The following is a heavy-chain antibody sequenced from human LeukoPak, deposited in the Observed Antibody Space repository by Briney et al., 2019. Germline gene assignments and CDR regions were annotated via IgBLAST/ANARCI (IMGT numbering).Heavy chain of an antibody. CDR1: GFSLSTSGMC. D-gene: IGHD1-1*01. CDR3: ARIKTGTTDYYYYMDV. J-gene: IGHJ6*03. Sequence: SGPALVKPTPPLTLTCTFSGFSLSTSGMCVSWIRQPPGKALEWLARIDWDDDKYYSTSLKTRLTISRDTSKNQVVITMTNMDPVDTATYYCARIKTGTTDYYYYMDVWGKGTTVTISS. V-gene: IGHV2-70*11. CDR2: IDWDDDK.